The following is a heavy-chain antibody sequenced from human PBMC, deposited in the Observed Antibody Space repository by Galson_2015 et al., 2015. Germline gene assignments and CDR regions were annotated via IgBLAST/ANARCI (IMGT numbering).Heavy chain of an antibody. V-gene: IGHV3-30*01. J-gene: IGHJ1*01. CDR1: GFTFSSYA. D-gene: IGHD2-2*03. Sequence: SMRISCAAFGFTFSSYAMHWVRQAPGKGLEWVAVISYDGSNKYYANSVKGRFTISRDNSKNTLYLQMNCLRAEATAVYYCARDSGYCSTTSCYVSEYFQLWGQGTLVTVSS. CDR3: ARDSGYCSTTSCYVSEYFQL. CDR2: ISYDGSNK.